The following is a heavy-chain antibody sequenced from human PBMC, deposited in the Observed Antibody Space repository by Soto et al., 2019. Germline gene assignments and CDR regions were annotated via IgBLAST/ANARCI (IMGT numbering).Heavy chain of an antibody. Sequence: QVQLQESGPGLVKPSGTLSVTCAVSSGSMSSSNWWSWVRQPPGKGLEWIGEIYHSGSTNYNPSLKSRVTISVDKSKNQFSLKLSSVTAADTAVYYCARLRQLRYCSGGSCYSPAWGQGTLVTVSS. CDR3: ARLRQLRYCSGGSCYSPA. J-gene: IGHJ5*02. CDR2: IYHSGST. V-gene: IGHV4-4*02. D-gene: IGHD2-15*01. CDR1: SGSMSSSNW.